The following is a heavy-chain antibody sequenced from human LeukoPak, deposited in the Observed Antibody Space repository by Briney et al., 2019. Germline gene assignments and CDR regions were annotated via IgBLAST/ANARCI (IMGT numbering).Heavy chain of an antibody. D-gene: IGHD1-1*01. CDR2: ISGSGGST. V-gene: IGHV3-23*01. CDR1: GFTFSSYS. J-gene: IGHJ3*02. CDR3: AKDLGTGPDAFDI. Sequence: WGSLRLSCVASGFTFSSYSINRVRQAPGKGLEWVSAISGSGGSTYYADSVKGRFTISRDNSKNTLYLQMNSLRAEDTAVYYCAKDLGTGPDAFDIWGQGTMVTVSS.